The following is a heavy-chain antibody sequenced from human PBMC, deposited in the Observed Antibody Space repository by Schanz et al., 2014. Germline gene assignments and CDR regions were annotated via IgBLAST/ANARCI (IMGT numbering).Heavy chain of an antibody. J-gene: IGHJ4*02. CDR1: GFSFSDYS. CDR3: VRDYNWGFDN. CDR2: IKISGDV. Sequence: EVQLEESGGGLVKPGGSLKLSCAASGFSFSDYSMNWVRQAPGKGLEWISYIKISGDVFYTDSVKGRFTISRDNAKSSLYLQMSSLRDEDTAIYYCVRDYNWGFDNWGQGTLVTVSS. V-gene: IGHV3-48*02. D-gene: IGHD7-27*01.